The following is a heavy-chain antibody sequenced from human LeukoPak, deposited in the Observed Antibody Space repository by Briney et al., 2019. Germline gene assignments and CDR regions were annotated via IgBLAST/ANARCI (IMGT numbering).Heavy chain of an antibody. CDR2: IYPGDSDT. V-gene: IGHV5-51*01. Sequence: GESLKISCKVSGYSFTSYWIGWVRQMPGKGLEWMGIIYPGDSDTRYSPSLQGQVTISADKSISTAYLQWNSLKASDTAMYYCARLTRWFGEPDYWGQETLVTVSS. J-gene: IGHJ4*02. CDR1: GYSFTSYW. CDR3: ARLTRWFGEPDY. D-gene: IGHD3-10*01.